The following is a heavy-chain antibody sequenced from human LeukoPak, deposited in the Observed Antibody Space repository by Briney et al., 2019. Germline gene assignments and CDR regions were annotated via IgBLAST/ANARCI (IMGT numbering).Heavy chain of an antibody. J-gene: IGHJ4*02. Sequence: ASVKVSCKASGYTFTSYGISWVRQAPGQGLEGMGWISAYNGNTNYAQKLQGRVTMTTDPSTSTAYKELRSLTSDDTAVYYCARDPYGGSSPVEFDYWGQATLATVSS. CDR3: ARDPYGGSSPVEFDY. V-gene: IGHV1-18*01. CDR1: GYTFTSYG. D-gene: IGHD2-15*01. CDR2: ISAYNGNT.